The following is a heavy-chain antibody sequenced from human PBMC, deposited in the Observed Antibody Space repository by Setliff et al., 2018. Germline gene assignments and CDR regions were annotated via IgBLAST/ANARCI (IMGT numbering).Heavy chain of an antibody. CDR1: GFTFSAYG. D-gene: IGHD1-26*01. CDR2: VYNGNDET. J-gene: IGHJ4*02. CDR3: ARDRGGASTRDH. V-gene: IGHV3-23*01. Sequence: GGSLRLSCVASGFTFSAYGMSWVRQAPGKGLEWVSSVYNGNDETKYADSVKGRFTISRDRSKNTLYLQMNSLRVEDTAVYYCARDRGGASTRDHWGQGTLVTVSS.